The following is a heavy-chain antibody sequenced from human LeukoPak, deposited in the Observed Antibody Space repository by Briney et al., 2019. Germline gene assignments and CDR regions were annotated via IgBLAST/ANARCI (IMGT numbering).Heavy chain of an antibody. Sequence: GGSLRLSCAASGFTFSSYAMSWVRQAPGKGLEWVSAIVGDTVTVYTDSVKGRFTISRDNSKNTLYLQMNSLRAKDTAIYYCAKGSAQWEIYDYWGQGPLVSVSS. J-gene: IGHJ4*02. D-gene: IGHD1-26*01. V-gene: IGHV3-23*01. CDR1: GFTFSSYA. CDR3: AKGSAQWEIYDY. CDR2: IVGDTVT.